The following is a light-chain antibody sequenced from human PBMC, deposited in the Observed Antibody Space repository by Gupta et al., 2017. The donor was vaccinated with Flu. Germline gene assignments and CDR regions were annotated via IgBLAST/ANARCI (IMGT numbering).Light chain of an antibody. CDR2: EVS. CDR3: NSYAGSNNMI. CDR1: SSDIGGYNY. J-gene: IGLJ2*01. V-gene: IGLV2-8*01. Sequence: QSALTQPPSASGSPGQSVIISCTGTSSDIGGYNYVSWYQQHPDKAPKLIIYEVSKRPSGVPDRFSGSKSGNTASLTVSGLQAEDEADYYCNSYAGSNNMIFGGGTKLTVL.